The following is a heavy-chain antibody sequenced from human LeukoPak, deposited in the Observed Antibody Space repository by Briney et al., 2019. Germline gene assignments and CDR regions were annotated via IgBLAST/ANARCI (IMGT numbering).Heavy chain of an antibody. CDR2: IYYSGST. D-gene: IGHD7-27*01. CDR3: ARGKSNWGYPLDFDY. Sequence: SETLSLTCTVSGGSISSYYWSWIRQPPGKGLEWIGYIYYSGSTNYNPSLESRVTISVDTSKNQFSLKLSSVTAADTAVYYCARGKSNWGYPLDFDYWGQGTLVTVSS. CDR1: GGSISSYY. J-gene: IGHJ4*02. V-gene: IGHV4-59*08.